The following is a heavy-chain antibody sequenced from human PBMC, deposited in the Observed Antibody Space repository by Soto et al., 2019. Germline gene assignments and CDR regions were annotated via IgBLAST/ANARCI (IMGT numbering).Heavy chain of an antibody. J-gene: IGHJ4*02. Sequence: SETLSLTCTVSGDSISGTSFYWGWIRQSSGQGLAWIASIYSSGSTFYNLSLKSRLSLSVDTSKNQFSLRLQSVTAADTAVYYCVRHRSSREIPFDNWGQGTLVTVSS. CDR1: GDSISGTSFY. D-gene: IGHD2-21*01. CDR3: VRHRSSREIPFDN. V-gene: IGHV4-39*01. CDR2: IYSSGST.